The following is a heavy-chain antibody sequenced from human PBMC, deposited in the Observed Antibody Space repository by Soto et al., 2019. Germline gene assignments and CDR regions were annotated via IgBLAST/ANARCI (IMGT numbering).Heavy chain of an antibody. CDR3: GKDPNGDYIGAFDI. J-gene: IGHJ3*02. CDR1: GFTFSNYA. Sequence: PGGSLRLSCAASGFTFSNYAMSWVRQAPGKGLEWVSGIGSSGGTTHLADSVKGRFTISRDNSKNTLYLQMNSLRVEDTAVYYCGKDPNGDYIGAFDIWGQGTMVTVS. CDR2: IGSSGGTT. V-gene: IGHV3-23*01. D-gene: IGHD2-21*02.